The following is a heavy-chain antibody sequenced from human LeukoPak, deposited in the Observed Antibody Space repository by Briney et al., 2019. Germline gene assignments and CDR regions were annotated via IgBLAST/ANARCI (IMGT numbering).Heavy chain of an antibody. D-gene: IGHD1-7*01. Sequence: ASVKASCKASGYTGTSYHMHWVRQAPGQGLEWMRIINPSGGSTSYAQKFQGRVTMTRDTSTSTVYMELSSLRSEDTAVYYCAAQGIGTTFDMDVWGQGTTVTVSS. V-gene: IGHV1-46*01. J-gene: IGHJ6*02. CDR3: AAQGIGTTFDMDV. CDR2: INPSGGST. CDR1: GYTGTSYH.